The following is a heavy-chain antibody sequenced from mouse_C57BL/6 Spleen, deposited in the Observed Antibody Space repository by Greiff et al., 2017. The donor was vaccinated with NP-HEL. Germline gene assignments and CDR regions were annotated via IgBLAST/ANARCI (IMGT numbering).Heavy chain of an antibody. CDR2: IHPNSGST. CDR3: ALTGTFAFDY. D-gene: IGHD4-1*01. Sequence: VQLQQSGAELVKPGASVKLSCKASGYTFTSYWMHWVKQRPGQGLEWIGMIHPNSGSTNYNEKFKSKATLTVDKSSSTAYMQLSSLTSEDSAVYYCALTGTFAFDYWGQGTTLTVSS. CDR1: GYTFTSYW. V-gene: IGHV1-64*01. J-gene: IGHJ2*01.